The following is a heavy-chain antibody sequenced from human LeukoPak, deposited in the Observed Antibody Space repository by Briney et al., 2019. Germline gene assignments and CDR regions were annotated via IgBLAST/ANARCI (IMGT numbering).Heavy chain of an antibody. V-gene: IGHV4-59*01. J-gene: IGHJ4*02. CDR1: GGSISSYY. CDR2: IYYSGST. CDR3: AGDRDSGWFDY. Sequence: SETLSLTCTVSGGSISSYYWSWIRQPPGKGLEWIGYIYYSGSTNYNPSLKSRVTISVDTSKNQFSLKLSSVTAADTAVYYCAGDRDSGWFDYWGQGTLVTVSS. D-gene: IGHD6-19*01.